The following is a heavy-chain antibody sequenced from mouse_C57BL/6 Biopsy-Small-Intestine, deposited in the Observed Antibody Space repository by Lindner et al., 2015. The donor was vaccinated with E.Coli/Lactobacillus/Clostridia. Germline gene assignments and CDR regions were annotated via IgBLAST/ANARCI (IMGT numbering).Heavy chain of an antibody. V-gene: IGHV14-4*01. Sequence: VQLQESGAELVRPGASVKVSCTASGFNIEDDYLYWVKQWPEKGLEWIGWIDPENGDTDYASKFQGKAAITADTSSNTVYLQLSSLTSEDTAVYYCIDYRNFLAWFAYWGQGTLVTVSA. J-gene: IGHJ3*01. CDR3: IDYRNFLAWFAY. CDR1: GFNIEDDY. D-gene: IGHD2-1*01. CDR2: IDPENGDT.